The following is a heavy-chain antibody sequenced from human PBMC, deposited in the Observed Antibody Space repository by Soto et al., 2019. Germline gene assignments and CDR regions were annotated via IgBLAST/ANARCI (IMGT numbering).Heavy chain of an antibody. CDR1: GFTFDDYA. D-gene: IGHD2-15*01. CDR2: ISWNSGSI. Sequence: GGSLRLSCAASGFTFDDYAMHWVRQAPGKGLEWVSGISWNSGSIGYADSVKGRFTISRDNAKNSLYLQMNSLRAEDTALYYCAKDILKWCPTPDAFDIWGQGTMVTVSS. J-gene: IGHJ3*02. V-gene: IGHV3-9*01. CDR3: AKDILKWCPTPDAFDI.